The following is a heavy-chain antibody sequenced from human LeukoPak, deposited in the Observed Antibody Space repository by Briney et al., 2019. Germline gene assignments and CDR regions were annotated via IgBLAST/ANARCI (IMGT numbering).Heavy chain of an antibody. D-gene: IGHD2-2*01. V-gene: IGHV3-48*02. CDR1: GFTLSDYG. CDR2: ITTNYAK. J-gene: IGHJ4*02. CDR3: TRGRYQFLGPNDS. Sequence: GGSLTLSCAASGFTLSDYGVSWARQAPGKGLEWVSYITTNYAKFYADSVRGRIAISRDNDKNSVYLQMNSLRDDDTAVYYCTRGRYQFLGPNDSWGQGSLVTVSS.